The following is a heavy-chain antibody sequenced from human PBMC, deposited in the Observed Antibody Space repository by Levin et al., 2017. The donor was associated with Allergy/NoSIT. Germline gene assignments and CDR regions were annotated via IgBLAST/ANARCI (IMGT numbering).Heavy chain of an antibody. Sequence: SGPTLVKPTQTLTLTCTFSGFSLSTSGMCVSWIRQPPGKALEWLALIDWDDDKYYSTSLKTRLTISKDTSKNQVVLTMTNMDPVDTATYYCARMSRLPGFARDAFDSWGQGTMVTVSS. CDR2: IDWDDDK. CDR3: ARMSRLPGFARDAFDS. V-gene: IGHV2-70*01. J-gene: IGHJ3*02. CDR1: GFSLSTSGMC. D-gene: IGHD4-11*01.